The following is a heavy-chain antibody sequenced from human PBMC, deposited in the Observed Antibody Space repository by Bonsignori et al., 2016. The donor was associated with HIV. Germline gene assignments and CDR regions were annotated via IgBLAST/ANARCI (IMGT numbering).Heavy chain of an antibody. Sequence: WVRQAPGQGLEWMGIIDPSGGTTSSAERFQGRLTMTRDTSTNTVYMQLSSLRSDDTAVYYCGRGGTTITAAFDSWGQGSLVTVSS. J-gene: IGHJ4*02. CDR2: IDPSGGTT. V-gene: IGHV1-46*01. D-gene: IGHD4-11*01. CDR3: GRGGTTITAAFDS.